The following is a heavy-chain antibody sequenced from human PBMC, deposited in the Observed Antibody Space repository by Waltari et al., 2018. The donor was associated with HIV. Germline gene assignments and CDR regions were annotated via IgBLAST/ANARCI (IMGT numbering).Heavy chain of an antibody. CDR2: INHAGIT. J-gene: IGHJ4*02. D-gene: IGHD2-8*01. V-gene: IGHV4-34*01. CDR3: ARRAPMAYFDY. CDR1: GGSFSGNY. Sequence: QVQLNQWGAGLLKPSETLSLTCAVYGGSFSGNYWTWIRQPPGKGLEWIGEINHAGITKYNPSVKRRVTMSVDTSMNQFSLKLTSVTAADTALYYCARRAPMAYFDYWGQGSLVTVSS.